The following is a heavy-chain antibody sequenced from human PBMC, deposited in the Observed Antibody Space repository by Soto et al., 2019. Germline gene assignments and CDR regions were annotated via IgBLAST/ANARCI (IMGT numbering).Heavy chain of an antibody. Sequence: GGSLRLSCAASGFTFSSYGMHWVRQAPGKGLEWVAVIWYDGSNKYYADSVKGRFTISRDNSKNTLYLQMNSLRAEDTAVYYCARDQGSNSGSYYPNWFDPWGQGTLVTVSS. CDR3: ARDQGSNSGSYYPNWFDP. V-gene: IGHV3-33*01. CDR2: IWYDGSNK. D-gene: IGHD1-26*01. J-gene: IGHJ5*02. CDR1: GFTFSSYG.